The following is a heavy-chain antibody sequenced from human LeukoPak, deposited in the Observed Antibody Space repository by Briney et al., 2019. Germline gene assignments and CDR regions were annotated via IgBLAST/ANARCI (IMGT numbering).Heavy chain of an antibody. Sequence: GGSLRLSCAASGFTFSDYYMSWIRQAPGKGLEWVSYISSSGSTIYYADSVKGRFTISRDNAKNSLYLQMNGLRAEDTAVYYCARDWEANYYDSSGYPAGADIWGQGTMVTVSS. CDR2: ISSSGSTI. D-gene: IGHD3-22*01. CDR3: ARDWEANYYDSSGYPAGADI. CDR1: GFTFSDYY. V-gene: IGHV3-11*01. J-gene: IGHJ3*02.